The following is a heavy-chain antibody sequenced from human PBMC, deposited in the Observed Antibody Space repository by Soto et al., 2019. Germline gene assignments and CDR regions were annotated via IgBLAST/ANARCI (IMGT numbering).Heavy chain of an antibody. CDR2: IIPIFGTA. Sequence: SVKVSCKASGGTFSSYAISWVRQAPGQGLEWMGGIIPIFGTANYAQKFQGRVTITADESTSTAYMELSSLRSKDTAVYYYAGRRGGNTVMAPRYYYYYSGMDVWAQGTTATVS. V-gene: IGHV1-69*13. D-gene: IGHD5-18*01. CDR1: GGTFSSYA. J-gene: IGHJ6*02. CDR3: AGRRGGNTVMAPRYYYYYSGMDV.